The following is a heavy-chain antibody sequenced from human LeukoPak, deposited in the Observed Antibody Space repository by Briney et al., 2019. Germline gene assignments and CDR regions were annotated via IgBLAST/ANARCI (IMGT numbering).Heavy chain of an antibody. Sequence: GGFLRLSCAASGFTFSDSTMNWVRQAPGKGLEWVSSISSSGSYIFYADSVKGRFTISRDNAKNSLYLQMDSLRVEDTAVYYCARGDWFDPWGQGTLVTVSS. CDR3: ARGDWFDP. CDR1: GFTFSDST. J-gene: IGHJ5*02. CDR2: ISSSGSYI. V-gene: IGHV3-21*01.